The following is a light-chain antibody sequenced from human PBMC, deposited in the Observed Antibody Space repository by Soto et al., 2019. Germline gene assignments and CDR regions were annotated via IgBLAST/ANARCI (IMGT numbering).Light chain of an antibody. CDR2: DNS. V-gene: IGLV1-51*01. Sequence: QSVLTQPPSVSAAPGQKVTISCSGSTSNIGTFSVSWYQQPPGTAPKLLIYDNSQRPSGIPDRFSGSKSGTSATLAITGLQTGDEADYYCGTWDSSLNGGVFGGGTKLTVL. CDR1: TSNIGTFS. CDR3: GTWDSSLNGGV. J-gene: IGLJ3*02.